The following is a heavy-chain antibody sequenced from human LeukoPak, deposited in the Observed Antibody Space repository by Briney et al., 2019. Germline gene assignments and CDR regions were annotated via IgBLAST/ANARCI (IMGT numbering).Heavy chain of an antibody. J-gene: IGHJ6*03. CDR1: GGTFSSYA. CDR3: ARVARYSSGWAPSYYYYMDV. CDR2: IIPIFGTA. D-gene: IGHD6-19*01. Sequence: SVKVSCKASGGTFSSYAISRVRQAPGQGLEWMGGIIPIFGTANYAQKFQGRVTITTDESTSTAYMELSSLRSEDTAVYYCARVARYSSGWAPSYYYYMDVWGKGTTVTVSS. V-gene: IGHV1-69*05.